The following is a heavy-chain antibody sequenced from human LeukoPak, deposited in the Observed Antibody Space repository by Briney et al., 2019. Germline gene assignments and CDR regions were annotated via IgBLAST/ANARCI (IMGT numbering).Heavy chain of an antibody. D-gene: IGHD6-19*01. CDR2: LSWNSGSI. V-gene: IGHV3-9*01. J-gene: IGHJ4*02. CDR3: ARGPVSSSGFFGY. Sequence: GGSLRLSCAGSGFIFGDYAMHWVRHTPGKGLELVSGLSWNSGSIGYADSVRGRFTISRDNAKNSLYLQMNSLRAEDTAVCCCARGPVSSSGFFGYWGQGTLVTVSS. CDR1: GFIFGDYA.